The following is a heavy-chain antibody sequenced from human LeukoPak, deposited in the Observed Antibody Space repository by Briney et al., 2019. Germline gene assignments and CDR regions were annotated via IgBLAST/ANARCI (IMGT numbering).Heavy chain of an antibody. D-gene: IGHD4-11*01. Sequence: SETLSLTCTVSGGSISSYYWSWIRQPAGKGLEWIGRIYTSGSTNYNPSLKSRVTMSVGTSKNQFSLKLSSVTAADTAVYYYARDPGKLTVTHPYYYYYYMDVWGKGTTVTVSS. CDR3: ARDPGKLTVTHPYYYYYYMDV. CDR1: GGSISSYY. V-gene: IGHV4-4*07. J-gene: IGHJ6*03. CDR2: IYTSGST.